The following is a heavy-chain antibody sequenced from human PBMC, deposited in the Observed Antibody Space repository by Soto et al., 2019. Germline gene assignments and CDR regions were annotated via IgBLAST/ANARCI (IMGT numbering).Heavy chain of an antibody. D-gene: IGHD1-1*01. V-gene: IGHV3-23*01. CDR2: VSIGGST. CDR1: GFTFSSYA. J-gene: IGHJ4*01. Sequence: GWSLRLSCAASGFTFSSYAMGWVRQGPGKGLEWVAVVSIGGSTHYADSVRGRFTISRDNSKNTLSLQMNSLTAEDTAVYFCAWRRDAGGQLAYRGQGALVTVSS. CDR3: AWRRDAGGQLAY.